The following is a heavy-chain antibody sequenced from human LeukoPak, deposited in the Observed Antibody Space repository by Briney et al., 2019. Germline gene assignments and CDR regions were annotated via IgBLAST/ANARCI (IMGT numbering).Heavy chain of an antibody. D-gene: IGHD3-22*01. CDR2: ISGSGGST. CDR3: AKVVYYYDSSGYSY. Sequence: GGSLRLSCAASGFPFSGYSMSWVRQAPGKGLEWVSAISGSGGSTYYADSVKGRFTISRDNSKNTLYLQMNSLRAEDTAVYYCAKVVYYYDSSGYSYWGQGTLATVSS. V-gene: IGHV3-23*01. J-gene: IGHJ4*02. CDR1: GFPFSGYS.